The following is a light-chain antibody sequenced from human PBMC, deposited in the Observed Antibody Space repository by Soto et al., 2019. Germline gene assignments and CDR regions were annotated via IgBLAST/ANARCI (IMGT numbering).Light chain of an antibody. V-gene: IGKV1-5*03. CDR1: QTISSW. CDR3: QQYNSPYT. Sequence: DIQMTQSPSTLSASVGDRVTITCRASQTISSWLAWYQQKPGKAPKLLIYKASSLESGVPSRFSGSGSGTEFPLAISSQQPDDFATYYCQQYNSPYTFGQGTKLEIK. CDR2: KAS. J-gene: IGKJ2*01.